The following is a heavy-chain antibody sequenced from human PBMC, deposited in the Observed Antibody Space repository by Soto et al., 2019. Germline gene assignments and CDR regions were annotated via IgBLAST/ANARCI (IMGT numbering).Heavy chain of an antibody. CDR2: MNPNSGNT. D-gene: IGHD3-3*01. J-gene: IGHJ4*02. CDR3: ARGGIFGVVIPTDY. Sequence: ASVKVSCKASGYTFTSYDINWVRQATGQGLEWMGWMNPNSGNTGYAQKLQGRVTMTRNTSISTAYMELSSLRSEDTAVFYCARGGIFGVVIPTDYWGQGTLVTVSS. CDR1: GYTFTSYD. V-gene: IGHV1-8*01.